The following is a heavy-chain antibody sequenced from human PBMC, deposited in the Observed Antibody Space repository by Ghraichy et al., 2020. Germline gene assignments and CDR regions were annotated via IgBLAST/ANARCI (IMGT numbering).Heavy chain of an antibody. CDR2: ISGSGGST. D-gene: IGHD2-15*01. Sequence: GGSLRLSCAASGFTFSSYAMSWVRQAPGKGLEWVSAISGSGGSTYYADSVKGRFTISRDNSKNTLYLQMNSLRAEDTAVYYCAKVGPRNTLWWLPPCYFDYWGQGTLVTVSS. CDR3: AKVGPRNTLWWLPPCYFDY. V-gene: IGHV3-23*01. CDR1: GFTFSSYA. J-gene: IGHJ4*02.